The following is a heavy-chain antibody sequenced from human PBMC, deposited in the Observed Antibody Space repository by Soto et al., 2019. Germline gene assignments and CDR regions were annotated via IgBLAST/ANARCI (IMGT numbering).Heavy chain of an antibody. CDR3: ARIGTEITMVRGVIDYYYYMDV. J-gene: IGHJ6*03. D-gene: IGHD3-10*01. V-gene: IGHV3-11*01. Sequence: GGSLRLSCAASGFTFSDYYMSWIRQAPGKGLEWVSYISSSGSTIYYADSVKGRFTISRDNAKNSLYLQMNSLRAEDTAVYYCARIGTEITMVRGVIDYYYYMDVWGKGTTVTVSS. CDR1: GFTFSDYY. CDR2: ISSSGSTI.